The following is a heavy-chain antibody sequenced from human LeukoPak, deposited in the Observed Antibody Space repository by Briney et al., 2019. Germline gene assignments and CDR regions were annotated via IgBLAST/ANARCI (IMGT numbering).Heavy chain of an antibody. CDR1: GFTFDNYA. V-gene: IGHV3-9*01. CDR3: ARAYKDRSLAGKKEFFQH. CDR2: ISWSSGTI. J-gene: IGHJ1*01. Sequence: GGSLRLSCAASGFTFDNYAMNWVRQVPGKGLEWISLISWSSGTIGYADSVKGRFTISRDNANNFLYLQMNSLRAEDTALYYCARAYKDRSLAGKKEFFQHWGQGTLVTVSS. D-gene: IGHD6-19*01.